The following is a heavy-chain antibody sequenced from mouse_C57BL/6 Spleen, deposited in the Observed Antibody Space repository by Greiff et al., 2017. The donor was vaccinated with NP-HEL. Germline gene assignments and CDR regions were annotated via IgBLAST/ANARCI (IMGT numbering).Heavy chain of an antibody. CDR2: IRNKANGYTT. J-gene: IGHJ4*01. CDR3: ASFNGSSYVGYAMDY. D-gene: IGHD1-1*01. V-gene: IGHV7-3*01. CDR1: GFTFTDYY. Sequence: EVHLVESGGGLVQPGGSLSLSCAASGFTFTDYYMSWVRQPPGKALEWLGFIRNKANGYTTEYSASVKGRFTISRDNSQSILYLQMNALRAEDSATYYCASFNGSSYVGYAMDYWGQGTSVTVSS.